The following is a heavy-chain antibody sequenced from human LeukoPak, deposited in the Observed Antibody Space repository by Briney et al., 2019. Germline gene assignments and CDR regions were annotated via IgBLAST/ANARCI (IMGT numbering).Heavy chain of an antibody. CDR1: GFTFSSYS. D-gene: IGHD3-3*01. V-gene: IGHV3-21*01. Sequence: KPGGSLRLSCAASGFTFSSYSMNWVRQAPGKGLEWVSSISSSSSYIYYADSVKGRFTISRDNAKNSLYLQMNSLRAEDTAVYYCAKLPDYDFWSGDSDYWGQGTLVTVSS. J-gene: IGHJ4*02. CDR2: ISSSSSYI. CDR3: AKLPDYDFWSGDSDY.